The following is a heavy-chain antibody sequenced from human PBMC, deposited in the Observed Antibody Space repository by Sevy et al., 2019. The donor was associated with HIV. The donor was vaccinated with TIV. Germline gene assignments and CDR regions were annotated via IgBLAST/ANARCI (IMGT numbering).Heavy chain of an antibody. CDR3: ARGEGDLTI. J-gene: IGHJ4*02. Sequence: SETLSLTCAVYGGSFSGYYWSWIRQPPGKGLEWIGEINHSGSTNYNPSLKSRVTISVGTSKNQFSLKLSSVTAADTAVYYCARGEGDLTIWGQGTLVTVSS. CDR1: GGSFSGYY. V-gene: IGHV4-34*01. D-gene: IGHD3-3*01. CDR2: INHSGST.